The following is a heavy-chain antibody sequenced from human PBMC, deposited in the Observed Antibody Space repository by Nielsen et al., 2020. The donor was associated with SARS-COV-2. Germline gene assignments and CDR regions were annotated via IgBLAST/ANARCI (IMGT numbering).Heavy chain of an antibody. J-gene: IGHJ6*02. D-gene: IGHD6-6*01. V-gene: IGHV3-7*03. CDR3: ANLPIAARRYYYYYGMDV. CDR2: IKQDGSEK. Sequence: WIRQPPGKGLEWVANIKQDGSEKYYVDSVKGRFTISRDNSKNTLYLQMNSLRAEDTAVYYCANLPIAARRYYYYYGMDVWGQGTTVTVSS.